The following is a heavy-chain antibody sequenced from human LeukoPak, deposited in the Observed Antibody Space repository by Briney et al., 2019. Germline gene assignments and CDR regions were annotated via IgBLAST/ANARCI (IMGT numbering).Heavy chain of an antibody. V-gene: IGHV4-39*01. Sequence: SETLSLTCTVSGGSISSSSYYWGWIRQPPGKGLEWIGNIYYSGSTYYNPSLKSRVNISVDTSKNQFSLRLTSVTAADTAVYYCARQTGSGLFILPGGQGTLVTVSS. CDR1: GGSISSSSYY. CDR2: IYYSGST. J-gene: IGHJ4*02. D-gene: IGHD3/OR15-3a*01. CDR3: ARQTGSGLFILP.